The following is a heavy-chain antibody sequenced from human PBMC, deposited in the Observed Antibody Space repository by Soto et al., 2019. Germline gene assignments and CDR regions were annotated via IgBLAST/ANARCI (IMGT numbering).Heavy chain of an antibody. CDR1: GGTFSSYA. V-gene: IGHV1-69*13. J-gene: IGHJ4*02. CDR3: ARDPDYGDTTDVSKVDY. Sequence: ASVKVSCKASGGTFSSYAISWVRQAPGQGLEWMGGIIPIFGTANYAQKFQGRVTITADESTSTAYMELSSLRSEDTAVYYCARDPDYGDTTDVSKVDYWGQGTLVTVSS. CDR2: IIPIFGTA. D-gene: IGHD4-17*01.